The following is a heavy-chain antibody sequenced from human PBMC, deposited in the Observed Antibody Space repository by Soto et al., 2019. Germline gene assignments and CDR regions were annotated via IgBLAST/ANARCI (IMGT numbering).Heavy chain of an antibody. J-gene: IGHJ6*02. CDR1: GGSFSGYY. Sequence: SETLSLTCAVYGGSFSGYYWSWIRQPPGKGLEWIGEINHSGSTDYNPSLKSRVTISVDTSKNQFSLKLSSVTAADTAVYYCARDSRSNYYYYGMDVWGQGTTVTVSS. CDR3: ARDSRSNYYYYGMDV. CDR2: INHSGST. D-gene: IGHD4-4*01. V-gene: IGHV4-34*01.